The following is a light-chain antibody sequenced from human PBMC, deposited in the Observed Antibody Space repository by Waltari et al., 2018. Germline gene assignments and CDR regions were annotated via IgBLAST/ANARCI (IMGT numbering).Light chain of an antibody. CDR1: QSVGRT. Sequence: EIVLTQSPGTLSLSPGERAILSCRASQSVGRTLAWYQQKPGQAPRLLIYGASNRATGIPDRFSGSGSGTDFSLTISRLESEDFSVYYCQHYVRLPVTFGQGTRVEI. CDR3: QHYVRLPVT. V-gene: IGKV3-20*01. J-gene: IGKJ1*01. CDR2: GAS.